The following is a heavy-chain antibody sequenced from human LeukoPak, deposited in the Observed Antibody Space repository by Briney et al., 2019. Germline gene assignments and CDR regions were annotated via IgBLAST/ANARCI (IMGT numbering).Heavy chain of an antibody. CDR3: AKWPPAMVRYYYYYGMDV. Sequence: PGGSLRLSCAASGFTFSSYAMSWVRQAPGKGLEWVSAISGSGGSTYYADSVKGRFTISRDNSKNTLYLQMNSLRAEDTAVYYCAKWPPAMVRYYYYYGMDVWGQGTTVTVSS. V-gene: IGHV3-23*01. CDR2: ISGSGGST. D-gene: IGHD5-18*01. CDR1: GFTFSSYA. J-gene: IGHJ6*02.